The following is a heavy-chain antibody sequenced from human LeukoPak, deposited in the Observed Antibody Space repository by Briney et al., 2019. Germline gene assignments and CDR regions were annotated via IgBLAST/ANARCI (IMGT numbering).Heavy chain of an antibody. CDR1: GGSFSGYY. CDR3: ARVVDSWIQLFDY. J-gene: IGHJ4*02. CDR2: INHSGST. D-gene: IGHD5-18*01. V-gene: IGHV4-34*01. Sequence: KPSETLSLTCAVYGGSFSGYYWSWIRQPPGKGLEWIGEINHSGSTNYNPSLKSRVTISVDTSKNQFSLKLSSVTAADTAVYYCARVVDSWIQLFDYWGQGTLVTVSS.